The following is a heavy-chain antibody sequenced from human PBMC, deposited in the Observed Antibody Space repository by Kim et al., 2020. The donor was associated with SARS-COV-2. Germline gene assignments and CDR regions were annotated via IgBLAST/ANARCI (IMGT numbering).Heavy chain of an antibody. CDR3: VSDGGSYEAYFQH. D-gene: IGHD6-25*01. V-gene: IGHV3-33*03. CDR1: GFAFNNHG. J-gene: IGHJ1*01. Sequence: GGSLRLSCAASGFAFNNHGMHWVRLAPGKGLEWVAGIWYDGAETYYAESVRGRLTISRDNPANTLYLQINSLRVEDTAVYYCVSDGGSYEAYFQHWGQG. CDR2: IWYDGAET.